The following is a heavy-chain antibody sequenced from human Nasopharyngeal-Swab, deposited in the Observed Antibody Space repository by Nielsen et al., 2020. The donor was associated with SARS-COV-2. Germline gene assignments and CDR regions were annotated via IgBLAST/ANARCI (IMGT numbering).Heavy chain of an antibody. CDR1: GFTFSNYE. CDR2: IGGGGSPI. J-gene: IGHJ5*02. CDR3: VRASRAWS. Sequence: GESLKISCAASGFTFSNYEMNWVRQAPGKGLEWVSYIGGGGSPIYYADSMKGRFTISRDNAEKSLYLQMSSLRAEDTAVYYCVRASRAWSWGQGTLLTVSS. V-gene: IGHV3-48*03. D-gene: IGHD2-8*02.